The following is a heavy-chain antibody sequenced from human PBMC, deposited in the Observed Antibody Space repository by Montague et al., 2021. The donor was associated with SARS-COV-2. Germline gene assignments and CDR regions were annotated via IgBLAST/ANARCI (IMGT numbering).Heavy chain of an antibody. D-gene: IGHD2-8*01. J-gene: IGHJ5*02. CDR3: AGLSNGRFDN. CDR1: GGSISSDTYN. Sequence: SETLSLTCTVSGGSISSDTYNWAWIRQPTGKGLECIVSLYYKGNTNYNPSLRSRFTITITTSKNQLFLRVASVTAAATAAYYCAGLSNGRFDNWGPGALVTVSS. V-gene: IGHV4-39*01. CDR2: LYYKGNT.